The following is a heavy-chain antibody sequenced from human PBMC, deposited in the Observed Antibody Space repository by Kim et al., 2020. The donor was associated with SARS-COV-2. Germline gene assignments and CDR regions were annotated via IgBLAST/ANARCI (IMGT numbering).Heavy chain of an antibody. V-gene: IGHV4-4*02. J-gene: IGHJ6*02. CDR3: ARFRVDTAMVREPLYYYGMDV. CDR2: IYHSGST. Sequence: SETLSLTCAVSGGSISSSNWWSWVRQPPGKGLEWIGEIYHSGSTNYNPSLKSRVTISVDKSKNQFSLKLSSVTAADTAVYYCARFRVDTAMVREPLYYYGMDVWGQGTTVTVSS. D-gene: IGHD5-18*01. CDR1: GGSISSSNW.